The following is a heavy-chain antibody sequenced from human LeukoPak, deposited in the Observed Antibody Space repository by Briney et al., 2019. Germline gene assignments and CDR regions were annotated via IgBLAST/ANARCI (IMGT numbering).Heavy chain of an antibody. CDR3: ARSGSSGYYGYYFDY. Sequence: GGSLRLSCAASGITFNQYEKKCVRQAPGKGLEWVSGINWNGGSTGYADSVKGRFTISRDNAKNSLYLQMNSLRAEDTALYYCARSGSSGYYGYYFDYWGQGTLVTVSS. J-gene: IGHJ4*02. D-gene: IGHD3-22*01. CDR1: GITFNQYE. CDR2: INWNGGST. V-gene: IGHV3-20*04.